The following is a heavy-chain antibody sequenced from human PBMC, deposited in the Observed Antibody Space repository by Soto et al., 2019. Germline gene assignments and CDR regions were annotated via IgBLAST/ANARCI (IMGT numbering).Heavy chain of an antibody. CDR3: ASGTRGYSYGYSSYYYYYGMDV. D-gene: IGHD5-18*01. J-gene: IGHJ6*02. Sequence: QVQLQESGPGLVKPSETLSLTCTVSGGSISSYYWSWIRQPPGKGLEWIGYIYYSGSTNYNPSLKSRVTISVDTSKNQFSLKLSSVTAADTAVYYCASGTRGYSYGYSSYYYYYGMDVWGQGTTVTVSS. CDR2: IYYSGST. V-gene: IGHV4-59*01. CDR1: GGSISSYY.